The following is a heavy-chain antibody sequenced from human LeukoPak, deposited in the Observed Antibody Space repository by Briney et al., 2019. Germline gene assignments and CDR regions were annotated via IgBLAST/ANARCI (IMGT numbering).Heavy chain of an antibody. V-gene: IGHV5-51*01. CDR1: GYSFTNYW. CDR2: IYPGDSDT. CDR3: ARGGLYYYDSSGYYFDPYYFDY. J-gene: IGHJ4*02. D-gene: IGHD3-22*01. Sequence: GESLKISCKGSGYSFTNYWIGWVRQMPGKGLEWMGIIYPGDSDTRYSPSFQGQVTISADKSISTAYLQWSSLKASDTAMYYCARGGLYYYDSSGYYFDPYYFDYWGQGTLVTVSS.